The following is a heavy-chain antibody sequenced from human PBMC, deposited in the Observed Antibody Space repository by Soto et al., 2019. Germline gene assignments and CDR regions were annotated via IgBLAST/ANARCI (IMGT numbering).Heavy chain of an antibody. CDR3: ARSNAHYITIFGVVIRPPPMDV. Sequence: QVQLVQSGAEVKKPGASVKVSCKASGYTFTSYDINWVRQATGQGLEWMGWMNPNSGNTGYAQKFQGRVTMTRNTSISTAYMELSRLRSEDAAVYYRARSNAHYITIFGVVIRPPPMDVWGQGTTVTVPS. J-gene: IGHJ6*02. CDR2: MNPNSGNT. D-gene: IGHD3-3*01. CDR1: GYTFTSYD. V-gene: IGHV1-8*01.